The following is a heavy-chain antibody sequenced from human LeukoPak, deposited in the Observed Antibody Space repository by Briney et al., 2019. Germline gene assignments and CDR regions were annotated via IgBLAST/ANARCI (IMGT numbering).Heavy chain of an antibody. CDR3: AREALDIVVVSGYYGMDV. D-gene: IGHD2-2*03. Sequence: GGSLRLSCAASGFTFSSYAMHWVRQAPGKGLEWVAVISYDGSNKYYADSVKGRFTISRDNSKNTLYLQMNSLRAEDTAVYYCAREALDIVVVSGYYGMDVWGQGTTVTVSS. CDR2: ISYDGSNK. CDR1: GFTFSSYA. V-gene: IGHV3-30-3*01. J-gene: IGHJ6*02.